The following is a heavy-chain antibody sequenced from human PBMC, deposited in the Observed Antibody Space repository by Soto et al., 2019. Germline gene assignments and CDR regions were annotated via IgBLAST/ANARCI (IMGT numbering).Heavy chain of an antibody. J-gene: IGHJ4*02. V-gene: IGHV4-31*03. D-gene: IGHD2-15*01. CDR2: IYHSGST. CDR1: GGSISSGNYY. CDR3: ARDPSGGSGPDY. Sequence: QVQLQESGPGLVKPSQTLSLTCTVSGGSISSGNYYWNWIRQHPGKGLEWLGYIYHSGSTYYNPSLKSRVTISEAPSKNQFSLKLSSVTAADTAVYYCARDPSGGSGPDYWGQGTLVTVSS.